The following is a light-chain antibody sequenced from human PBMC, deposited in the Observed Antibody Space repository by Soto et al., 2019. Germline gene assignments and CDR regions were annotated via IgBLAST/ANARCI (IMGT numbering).Light chain of an antibody. CDR1: QSVNSY. Sequence: EIALTQSQATLSLSPGERATPTCSASQSVNSYLAWYQQKPGQAPRLLIYDASNRATGIPARFSGSGSGTDFTLTISSLEPEDFAVYYCQQRSNWPPGLTFGGGTKVEIK. J-gene: IGKJ4*01. CDR3: QQRSNWPPGLT. V-gene: IGKV3-11*01. CDR2: DAS.